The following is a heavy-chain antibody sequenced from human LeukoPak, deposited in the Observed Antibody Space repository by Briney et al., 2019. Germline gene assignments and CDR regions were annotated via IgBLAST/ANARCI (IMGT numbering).Heavy chain of an antibody. CDR1: GGSFSGYY. CDR2: INHSGST. D-gene: IGHD2-2*01. V-gene: IGHV4-34*01. CDR3: ARWEVVPAANDY. Sequence: PSETLSLTCAVYGGSFSGYYWSWIRQPAGKGLEWVGEINHSGSTNYNPSLKSRVTISVDPTKNQFSLKLSSVTAADTAVYYCARWEVVPAANDYWGQGTLVTVPS. J-gene: IGHJ4*02.